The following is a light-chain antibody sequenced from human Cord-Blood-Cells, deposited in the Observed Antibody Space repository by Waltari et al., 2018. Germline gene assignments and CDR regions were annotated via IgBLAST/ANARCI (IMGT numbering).Light chain of an antibody. CDR1: QSVSSN. V-gene: IGKV3-15*01. CDR2: GAS. CDR3: QQYNNWPPV. Sequence: EIVMTQSPATLSVSPGERATLSCRASQSVSSNLAWYQQKPGQAPRLLIYGASTRATGIPARFSGSGSGTEFTLTISSLQSEDFAVYDCQQYNNWPPVFGPGTKVDIK. J-gene: IGKJ3*01.